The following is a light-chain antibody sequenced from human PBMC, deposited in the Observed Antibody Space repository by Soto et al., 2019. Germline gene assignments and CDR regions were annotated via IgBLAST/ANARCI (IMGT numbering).Light chain of an antibody. J-gene: IGLJ1*01. Sequence: QSVLTQPRSVSGSPGQSVTLSCTGTSSDVGGYDYVSWYQQHPDKAPKLIIYDVSRRPSGVPDRFSGSKSDNTASLTTSGLQAEDDADYYCCSYAGNSRVFGTGTKVTVL. CDR1: SSDVGGYDY. V-gene: IGLV2-11*01. CDR3: CSYAGNSRV. CDR2: DVS.